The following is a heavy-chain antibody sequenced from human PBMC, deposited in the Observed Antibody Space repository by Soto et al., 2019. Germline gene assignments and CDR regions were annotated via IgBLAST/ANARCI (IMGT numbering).Heavy chain of an antibody. Sequence: PSETLSLTCSVSGASISRSNFYWGWIRQSPGKGLEWIGTIFYGGKSYYSPSLKSRVTIPVDTSENQFSLKLTSVTAADTAIYYCTTTRGCGGPEYFQNWGQGTLVTVSS. V-gene: IGHV4-39*01. CDR2: IFYGGKS. J-gene: IGHJ1*01. CDR1: GASISRSNFY. CDR3: TTTRGCGGPEYFQN. D-gene: IGHD3-16*01.